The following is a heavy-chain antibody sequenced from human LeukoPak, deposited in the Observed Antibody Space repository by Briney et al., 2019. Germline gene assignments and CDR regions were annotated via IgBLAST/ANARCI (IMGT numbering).Heavy chain of an antibody. V-gene: IGHV3-23*01. D-gene: IGHD3-22*01. CDR1: GFTLSNAA. Sequence: GGSLSLSCAASGFTLSNAAMTWVRQAPGKGLEWVSTITGSDDRTYYEDSEKGRFTISRDYSKNTLHLQMNSLRVEDTAIYYCAKGPQLGSGYHPDYWGQGTLVTVSS. J-gene: IGHJ4*02. CDR2: ITGSDDRT. CDR3: AKGPQLGSGYHPDY.